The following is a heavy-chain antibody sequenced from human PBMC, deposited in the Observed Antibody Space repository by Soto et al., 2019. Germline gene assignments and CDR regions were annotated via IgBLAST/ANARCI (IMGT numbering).Heavy chain of an antibody. V-gene: IGHV1-46*01. CDR1: GYTFTSHY. Sequence: ASVKVSCKASGYTFTSHYMHWVRQAPGQGLEWMGIINPSGGSTSYAQKFQGRVTMTRDTSTSTVYMELSSLRSEDTAVYYCAGSPPYYDFWSGYYTGTFDYWGQGTLVPVSS. CDR2: INPSGGST. CDR3: AGSPPYYDFWSGYYTGTFDY. D-gene: IGHD3-3*01. J-gene: IGHJ4*02.